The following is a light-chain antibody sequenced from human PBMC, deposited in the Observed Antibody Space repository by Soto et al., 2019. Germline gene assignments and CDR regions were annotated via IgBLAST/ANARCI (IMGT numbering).Light chain of an antibody. J-gene: IGKJ4*01. V-gene: IGKV3-20*01. Sequence: EIVLTQSPGTLSLSPGERATLSCSASQSVSSSYLAWYQQKPGQAPRLLIYGASSRATGIPDRFSGSGSGIDFTLTISRLEPEDFAVYYCQQYGSSLALTFGGGTKVEIK. CDR1: QSVSSSY. CDR2: GAS. CDR3: QQYGSSLALT.